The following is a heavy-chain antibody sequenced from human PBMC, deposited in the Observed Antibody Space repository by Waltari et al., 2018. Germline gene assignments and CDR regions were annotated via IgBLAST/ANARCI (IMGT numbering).Heavy chain of an antibody. V-gene: IGHV7-4-1*02. CDR3: ARKIGATSSAWYFDL. J-gene: IGHJ2*01. Sequence: QVQLVQSGSELREPGASVKISCQASGYSFSDYPMNWVRQAPGQGLEWMGWINTDTGNPTYAQGLTGRFVFSLDTSVSTAYLQISSLEAEDTAVYYCARKIGATSSAWYFDLWGRGSLVTVSS. D-gene: IGHD6-6*01. CDR2: INTDTGNP. CDR1: GYSFSDYP.